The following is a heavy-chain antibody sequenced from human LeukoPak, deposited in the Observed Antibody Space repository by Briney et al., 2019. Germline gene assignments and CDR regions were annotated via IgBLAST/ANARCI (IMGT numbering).Heavy chain of an antibody. CDR3: AKDRSLVGAGDY. CDR2: ISTSGSII. CDR1: GFTFSDYE. D-gene: IGHD1-26*01. V-gene: IGHV3-48*03. J-gene: IGHJ4*02. Sequence: GGSLRLSCAASGFTFSDYEMNWVRQAPGKGLEWVLHISTSGSIIHYADSVKGRFTISRDNSKNTLYLQMNSLRAEDTAVYYCAKDRSLVGAGDYWGQGTLVTVSS.